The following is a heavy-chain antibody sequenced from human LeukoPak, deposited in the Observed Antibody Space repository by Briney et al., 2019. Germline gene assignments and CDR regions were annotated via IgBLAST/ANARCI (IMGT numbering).Heavy chain of an antibody. D-gene: IGHD6-19*01. CDR1: RFTFSGYA. Sequence: GGSLSLSCAASRFTFSGYAMYWVRQAPGKGLEWVSCIDASGVNTYYADSVKGRFTISRDNSNNTLYLQMNSLRAEDTAVYYCAKGSGSGWYGWFDPWGQGTLVTVSS. J-gene: IGHJ5*02. CDR2: IDASGVNT. CDR3: AKGSGSGWYGWFDP. V-gene: IGHV3-23*01.